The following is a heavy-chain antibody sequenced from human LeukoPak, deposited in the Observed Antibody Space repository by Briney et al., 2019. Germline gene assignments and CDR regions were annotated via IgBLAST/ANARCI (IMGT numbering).Heavy chain of an antibody. CDR1: GYSFTSYW. CDR2: IYPGDSDT. Sequence: GESLKISCKGSGYSFTSYWIGWVRQMPGKGLEWMGIIYPGDSDTRYSPSFQGQVTISADRSISTAYLQWSSLKASDTAMYYCARLGIAVAGTGWFDPWGQGTLVTVSS. J-gene: IGHJ5*02. D-gene: IGHD6-19*01. CDR3: ARLGIAVAGTGWFDP. V-gene: IGHV5-51*01.